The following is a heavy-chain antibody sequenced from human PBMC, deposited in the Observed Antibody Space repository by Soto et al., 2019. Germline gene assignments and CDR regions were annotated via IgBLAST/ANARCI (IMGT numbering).Heavy chain of an antibody. D-gene: IGHD6-13*01. CDR2: ISAYNGNT. V-gene: IGHV1-18*01. CDR1: GYTFTSYG. Sequence: ASVKVSCKPSGYTFTSYGISWVRQAPGQGLEWMGWISAYNGNTNYAQKLQGRVTMTTDTSTSTAYMELRSLRSDDTAVYYCARDTQQLDLYYYYGMDVWGQGTTVTVSS. J-gene: IGHJ6*02. CDR3: ARDTQQLDLYYYYGMDV.